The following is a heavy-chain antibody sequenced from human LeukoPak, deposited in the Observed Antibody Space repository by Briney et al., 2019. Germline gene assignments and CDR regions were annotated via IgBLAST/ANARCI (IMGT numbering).Heavy chain of an antibody. CDR3: ARAEGYSYAFYFVY. J-gene: IGHJ4*02. V-gene: IGHV3-7*04. CDR1: GFTFSSYW. Sequence: HPGGSLRLTCAASGFTFSSYWMTWVRQAPGKGLEWVANIKYGGSEKYYADSVKGRFTISRDNAKNSLYPQMNSLRAEDTAVYFCARAEGYSYAFYFVYWGQGTLVTVSS. D-gene: IGHD5-18*01. CDR2: IKYGGSEK.